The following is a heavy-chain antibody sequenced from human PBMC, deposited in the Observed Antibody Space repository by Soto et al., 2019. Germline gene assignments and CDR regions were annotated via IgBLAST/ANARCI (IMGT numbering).Heavy chain of an antibody. J-gene: IGHJ6*03. CDR2: ISSSSSYI. CDR1: GFTFSSYS. V-gene: IGHV3-21*01. D-gene: IGHD3-3*01. Sequence: EVQLVESGGGLVKPGGSPRLSCAASGFTFSSYSMNWVRQAPGKGLEWVSSISSSSSYIYYADSVKARFTISRDNAKNSLYLQMNSLRAEDTAVYYCARARYYDFWSGPNTYYYYYMDVWGKGTTVTVSS. CDR3: ARARYYDFWSGPNTYYYYYMDV.